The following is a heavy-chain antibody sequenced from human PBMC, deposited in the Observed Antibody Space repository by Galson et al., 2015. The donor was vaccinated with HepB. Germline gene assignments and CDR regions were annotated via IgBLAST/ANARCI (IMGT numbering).Heavy chain of an antibody. CDR2: IRPIGGET. CDR1: GYTFTNYY. J-gene: IGHJ4*02. V-gene: IGHV1-46*04. Sequence: SVKVSCKASGYTFTNYYMHWVRQAPGQGLECMGVIRPIGGETTYEQKLQGRVIMTRDTSTSTVYMELSSLRSEDTAIYYCARARYAGNQIDYWGQGTLVTVSS. CDR3: ARARYAGNQIDY. D-gene: IGHD3-16*01.